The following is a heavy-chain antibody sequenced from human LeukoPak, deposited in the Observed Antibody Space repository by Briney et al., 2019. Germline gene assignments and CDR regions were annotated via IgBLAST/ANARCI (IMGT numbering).Heavy chain of an antibody. CDR2: ISSSSSTI. CDR1: GFTFSSYS. J-gene: IGHJ6*03. D-gene: IGHD5-18*01. Sequence: GGSLRLSCAASGFTFSSYSMNWVRQAPGKGLEWVSYISSSSSTIYYADSVKGRFTISRDNAKNSLYLQMNSLRAEDTAVYYCARDTYSYEAYYYYMDVWGKGTTVTVSS. CDR3: ARDTYSYEAYYYYMDV. V-gene: IGHV3-48*01.